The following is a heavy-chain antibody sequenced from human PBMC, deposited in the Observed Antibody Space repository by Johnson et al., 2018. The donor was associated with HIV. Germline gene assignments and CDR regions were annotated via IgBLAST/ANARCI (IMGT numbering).Heavy chain of an antibody. CDR3: ARDQSNGWNRGAFDI. Sequence: EVQLVESGGGLVKPGGYLRLSCAASGFTVSSNYMTWVRQAPGKGLAWVSFIYSGGSTYYADSVKGRFTISRDNSKNTLYLHMNSLRAEDTAVYYCARDQSNGWNRGAFDIWGQGTVVTVSS. D-gene: IGHD6-19*01. J-gene: IGHJ3*02. V-gene: IGHV3-66*01. CDR2: IYSGGST. CDR1: GFTVSSNY.